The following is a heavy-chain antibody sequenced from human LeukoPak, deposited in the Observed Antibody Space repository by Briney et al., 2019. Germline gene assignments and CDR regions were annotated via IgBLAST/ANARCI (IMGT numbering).Heavy chain of an antibody. D-gene: IGHD3-16*02. V-gene: IGHV3-23*01. Sequence: GGSLRLSCAASGFTFSSYAMNWVRQAPAKGREWVSGISGSGGSSYYADSVKGRFTISRDNSKNTLYLQMNSLRAEDTAVYYCAKGAAGYDYVWGSYRYTVSDWFDPWGQGTLVTVSS. CDR3: AKGAAGYDYVWGSYRYTVSDWFDP. J-gene: IGHJ5*02. CDR2: ISGSGGSS. CDR1: GFTFSSYA.